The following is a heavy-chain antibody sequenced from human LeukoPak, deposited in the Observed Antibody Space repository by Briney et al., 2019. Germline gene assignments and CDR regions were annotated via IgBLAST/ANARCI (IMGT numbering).Heavy chain of an antibody. CDR3: ARSKESVAALFDP. CDR1: GYTFTGYY. V-gene: IGHV1-2*02. Sequence: ASVKVSCKASGYTFTGYYMHWVRQAPGQGLEWMGWINPNGGGTNYAQKFQGRVTMTRDTSISTAYMELSRLRSDDTAVCYCARSKESVAALFDPWGQGTLVTVSS. D-gene: IGHD2-15*01. CDR2: INPNGGGT. J-gene: IGHJ5*02.